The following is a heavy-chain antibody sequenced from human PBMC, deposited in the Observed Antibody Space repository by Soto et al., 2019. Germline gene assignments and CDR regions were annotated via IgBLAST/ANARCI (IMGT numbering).Heavy chain of an antibody. D-gene: IGHD2-15*01. J-gene: IGHJ2*01. CDR1: GFTFSSYS. CDR3: ARDTGYCSGGSCYSNLHGL. Sequence: GGSLRLSCAASGFTFSSYSMNWVRQAPGKGLEWVSSISSSSSYIYYADSVKGRFTISRDNAKNSLYLQMNSLRAEDTAVYYCARDTGYCSGGSCYSNLHGLRARRTLVTGSS. CDR2: ISSSSSYI. V-gene: IGHV3-21*01.